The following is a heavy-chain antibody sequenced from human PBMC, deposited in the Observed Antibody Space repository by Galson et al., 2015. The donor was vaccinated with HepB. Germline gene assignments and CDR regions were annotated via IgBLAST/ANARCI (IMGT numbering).Heavy chain of an antibody. Sequence: SLRLSCAASGFTFSTYTMNWVRQAPGKGLEWVSYISSSSSTIYYADSVKGRFTISRDNAKNSLYLQMSSLTAEDTAVYYCARDRLTVFGVMKYNYYGLDVWGQGTTVTVSS. CDR1: GFTFSTYT. CDR3: ARDRLTVFGVMKYNYYGLDV. CDR2: ISSSSSTI. D-gene: IGHD3-3*01. J-gene: IGHJ6*02. V-gene: IGHV3-48*04.